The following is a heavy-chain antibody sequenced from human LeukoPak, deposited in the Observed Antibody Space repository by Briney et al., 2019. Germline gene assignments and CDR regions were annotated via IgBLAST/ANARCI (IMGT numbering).Heavy chain of an antibody. CDR1: GLIFSDYY. D-gene: IGHD5-12*01. J-gene: IGHJ4*02. CDR3: ARDPGSGYEEHFDY. CDR2: ISSSGSSI. V-gene: IGHV3-11*01. Sequence: PGGSLRLSCAASGLIFSDYYMSWIRQAPGKGLEWVSYISSSGSSIYYADSVKGRFTISRDNAKDSLYPQMNSLRAEDTAVYYCARDPGSGYEEHFDYWGQGTLVTVSS.